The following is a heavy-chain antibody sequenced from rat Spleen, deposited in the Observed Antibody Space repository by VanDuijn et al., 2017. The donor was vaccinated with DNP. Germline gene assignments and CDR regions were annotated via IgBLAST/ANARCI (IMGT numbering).Heavy chain of an antibody. J-gene: IGHJ1*01. Sequence: EVQLQESGPGLVKPSQSLSLTCSVTGLSITSNYRWNWIRKFPGNKLEWMGYINFAGSINYNPSLKSRISITRDTSKNQFFLQLNSVTTEDTATYYCARGLNYGGYIYSWYFDFWGPGTMVTVSS. D-gene: IGHD1-11*01. CDR2: INFAGSI. V-gene: IGHV3-3*01. CDR1: GLSITSNYR. CDR3: ARGLNYGGYIYSWYFDF.